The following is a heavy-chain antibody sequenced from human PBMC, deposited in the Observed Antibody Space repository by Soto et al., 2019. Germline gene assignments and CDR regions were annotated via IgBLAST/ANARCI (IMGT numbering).Heavy chain of an antibody. V-gene: IGHV4-34*01. J-gene: IGHJ4*02. CDR1: GWSFSGYY. Sequence: QVQLQQWGAGLLKPSETLSLTCAVYGWSFSGYYWSCIRQPPGNGLEWIGEINHSGSTNYNPSLTSRVTISVATSKNQVSLKLSSVTAADTVVYYCARDTAAAYSSDFDYWGQGTLVTVSS. D-gene: IGHD6-13*01. CDR2: INHSGST. CDR3: ARDTAAAYSSDFDY.